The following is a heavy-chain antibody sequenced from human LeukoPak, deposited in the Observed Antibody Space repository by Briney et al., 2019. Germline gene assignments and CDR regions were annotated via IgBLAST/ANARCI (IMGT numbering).Heavy chain of an antibody. Sequence: SETLSLTCTVSGGSISSYYWSWIRQPARKGLEWIGRIYTSGSPNYNPSLKSRVTMSVDTPKNQFSLKLSSVTAADTAVYYCSRYRSLRLAFDIWGQGTMVTVS. J-gene: IGHJ3*02. V-gene: IGHV4-4*07. CDR2: IYTSGSP. D-gene: IGHD6-19*01. CDR3: SRYRSLRLAFDI. CDR1: GGSISSYY.